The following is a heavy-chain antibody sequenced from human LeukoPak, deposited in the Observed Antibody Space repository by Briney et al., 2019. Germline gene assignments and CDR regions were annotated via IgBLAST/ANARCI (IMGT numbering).Heavy chain of an antibody. V-gene: IGHV3-30*16. CDR2: VSNDGGDK. D-gene: IGHD3/OR15-3a*01. J-gene: IGHJ4*02. Sequence: GRSPSLSPAASLLTSRRDAMHTVPRAPSKGLEGGALVSNDGGDKYYADSVKGRFTISRDNSRLALYLQMNSLRGEDTGVYYCAKAHLLDWLLPFDYWARGTRVTVSS. CDR3: AKAHLLDWLLPFDY. CDR1: LLTSRRDA.